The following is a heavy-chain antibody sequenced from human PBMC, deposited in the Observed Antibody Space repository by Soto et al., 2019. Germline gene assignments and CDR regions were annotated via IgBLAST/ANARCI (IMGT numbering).Heavy chain of an antibody. CDR2: IAYDGSNK. J-gene: IGHJ6*02. V-gene: IGHV3-30*18. CDR1: GFTFSSYG. CDR3: AKIGVELRIYYYYYGMDV. Sequence: QVQLVESGGGVVQPGRSLRLSCAASGFTFSSYGMHWVRQAPGKGLEWVAVIAYDGSNKYYADSVKGRFTISSDNSKNTLYLQMNSLRAEDTAVYYCAKIGVELRIYYYYYGMDVWGQGTTVTVSS. D-gene: IGHD1-7*01.